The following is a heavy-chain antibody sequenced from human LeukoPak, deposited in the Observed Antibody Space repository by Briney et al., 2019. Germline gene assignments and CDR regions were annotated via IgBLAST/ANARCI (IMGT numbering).Heavy chain of an antibody. CDR2: IYYNGTT. V-gene: IGHV4-30-4*01. CDR3: ARATTVTTNYYGMDV. Sequence: PSETLSLTCTVSGGSISSDDYYWSWVRQPLGKGLEWIGYIYYNGTTYYNPSLKSRVIISVDTSKNQFSLKLSSVTAADTAVYYCARATTVTTNYYGMDVWGQGTTVTVSS. D-gene: IGHD4-17*01. CDR1: GGSISSDDYY. J-gene: IGHJ6*02.